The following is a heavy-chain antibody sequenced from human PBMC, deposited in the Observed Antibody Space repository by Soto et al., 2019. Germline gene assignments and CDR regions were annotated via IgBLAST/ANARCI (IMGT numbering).Heavy chain of an antibody. CDR2: ISSSSSVI. CDR3: ARDREGDGYNFEY. CDR1: GFTFSSYS. V-gene: IGHV3-48*01. D-gene: IGHD6-25*01. J-gene: IGHJ4*02. Sequence: EVQLVESGGGLVQPGGSLRLSCAASGFTFSSYSMNWVRQAPGKGLEWVSYISSSSSVIPYADSVKGRFTISRDNAKNSLYLQMNSLRADDTAVYYCARDREGDGYNFEYWGQGTLVTVSS.